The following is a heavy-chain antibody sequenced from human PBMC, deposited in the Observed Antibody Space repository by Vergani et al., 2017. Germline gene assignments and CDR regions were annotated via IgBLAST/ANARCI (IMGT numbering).Heavy chain of an antibody. D-gene: IGHD6-13*01. J-gene: IGHJ5*02. CDR2: IYLGGTT. V-gene: IGHV4-59*01. CDR3: ASHPLGIAAAGTGRTP. Sequence: QVHLQEAGPGLVKPAETLSLTCTVSGDSMNNYYWNWIRQTPGKGLEWIGYIYLGGTTTYNPSLESRVSLSAATSKNQFSLQLTSVTAAGTAVYYCASHPLGIAAAGTGRTPWGQGTLVTVSS. CDR1: GDSMNNYY.